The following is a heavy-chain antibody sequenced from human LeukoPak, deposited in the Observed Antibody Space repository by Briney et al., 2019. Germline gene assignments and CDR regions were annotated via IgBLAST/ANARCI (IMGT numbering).Heavy chain of an antibody. CDR2: IDPNSAGTNT. CDR1: GNTFSGSY. CDR3: ARQHWPDKFVDL. Sequence: GASVKVSCKGSGNTFSGSYVHWVRQAPDQGREWMGWIDPNSAGTNTNYAQKFQDRVTFTRDASVSAAYMELSRLTTDDTAVYYCARQHWPDKFVDLWGQGTLVTVSS. D-gene: IGHD1-1*01. V-gene: IGHV1-2*02. J-gene: IGHJ4*02.